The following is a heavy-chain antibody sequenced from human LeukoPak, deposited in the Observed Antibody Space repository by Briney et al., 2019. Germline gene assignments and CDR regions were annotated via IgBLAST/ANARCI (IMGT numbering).Heavy chain of an antibody. CDR1: GGSISSSNW. V-gene: IGHV4-4*02. D-gene: IGHD3-10*01. J-gene: IGHJ5*02. Sequence: PSETLSLTCAVSGGSISSSNWWSWVRQPPGKGLEWIGEIYHSGSTNYNPSLKSRVTISVDKSKNQFSLKLSSVTAADTAVYYCARDYVLLWFGELLYHNWFDPWGQGTLVTVSS. CDR2: IYHSGST. CDR3: ARDYVLLWFGELLYHNWFDP.